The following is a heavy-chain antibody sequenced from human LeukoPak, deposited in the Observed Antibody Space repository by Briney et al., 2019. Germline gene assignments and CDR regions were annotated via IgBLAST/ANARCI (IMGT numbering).Heavy chain of an antibody. V-gene: IGHV4-34*01. CDR1: GGSFSGYY. D-gene: IGHD3-22*01. Sequence: SETLSLTCAVYGGSFSGYYWSWIRQPPGKGLEWIGEINHSGSTNYNPSLKSRVTISVDTSKNRFSLNLSSVTATDTAVYYCARSSSGYLLFDYWGQGTLVTVSS. CDR3: ARSSSGYLLFDY. CDR2: INHSGST. J-gene: IGHJ4*02.